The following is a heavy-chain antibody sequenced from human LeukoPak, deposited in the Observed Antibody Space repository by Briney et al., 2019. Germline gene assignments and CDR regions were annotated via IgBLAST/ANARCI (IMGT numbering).Heavy chain of an antibody. Sequence: GGSLRLSCAASGFTFDDYAMHWVRQAPGKGLEWVSGISWNSGSIGYADSVKGRFTISRDSAKNSLYLQMNSLRAEDTALYYCAKDIFYYDSSGYECWGQGTLVTVSS. D-gene: IGHD3-22*01. CDR2: ISWNSGSI. V-gene: IGHV3-9*01. CDR3: AKDIFYYDSSGYEC. J-gene: IGHJ4*02. CDR1: GFTFDDYA.